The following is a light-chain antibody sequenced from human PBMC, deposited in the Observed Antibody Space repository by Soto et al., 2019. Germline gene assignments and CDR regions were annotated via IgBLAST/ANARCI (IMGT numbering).Light chain of an antibody. V-gene: IGKV3-20*01. CDR3: QQYSSLPHT. CDR2: GIS. CDR1: QTVTNSY. Sequence: EIVLTQSPDILSLSPGERATLSCRATQTVTNSYFAWYQHKPGQAPRLLIYGISSRATDIPDRFSGSGSGTDFTLTISRLEPEDFVVYYCQQYSSLPHTVGQGTKLEVK. J-gene: IGKJ2*01.